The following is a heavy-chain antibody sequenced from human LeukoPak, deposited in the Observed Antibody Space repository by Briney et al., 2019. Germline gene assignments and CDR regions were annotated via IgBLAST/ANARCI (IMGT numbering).Heavy chain of an antibody. CDR1: GYTFTSYD. D-gene: IGHD4-17*01. J-gene: IGHJ4*02. CDR2: MNPNSGNT. Sequence: GASVKVPCKASGYTFTSYDINWVRQATGQGLEWMGWMNPNSGNTGYAQKFQGRVTMTRNTSTSTAYMELSSLRSEDTAVYYCARTTTVTDPFDYWGQGTLVTVSS. V-gene: IGHV1-8*01. CDR3: ARTTTVTDPFDY.